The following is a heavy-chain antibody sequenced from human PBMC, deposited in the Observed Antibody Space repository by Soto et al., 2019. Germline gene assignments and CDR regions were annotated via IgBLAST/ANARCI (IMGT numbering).Heavy chain of an antibody. J-gene: IGHJ4*02. Sequence: QVQLEESGGGVVQPGRSLRLSCEASGFTFNTYSMHWVRQPPGKGLEWLAAIWYDGTQKYYADSVKGRFIISGDNSKKTLYLEMNSLRAEDTAVYYCARAGGTTVTGLWHFDSWGQGTLVTVSS. V-gene: IGHV3-33*01. CDR2: IWYDGTQK. D-gene: IGHD4-17*01. CDR1: GFTFNTYS. CDR3: ARAGGTTVTGLWHFDS.